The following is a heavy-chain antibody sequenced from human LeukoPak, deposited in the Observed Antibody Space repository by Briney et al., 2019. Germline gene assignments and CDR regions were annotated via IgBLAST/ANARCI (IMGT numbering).Heavy chain of an antibody. J-gene: IGHJ4*02. D-gene: IGHD6-19*01. CDR2: VNPNSGGT. V-gene: IGHV1-2*02. CDR1: GYTFTGYY. CDR3: ARESRGSDYDS. Sequence: ASVKVSCKASGYTFTGYYIHWVRQAPGQGREWMGWVNPNSGGTNYAQKFQGRVTMTRDTSISTAYMELSRLTSDDTAVYYCARESRGSDYDSWGQGTLVTVSS.